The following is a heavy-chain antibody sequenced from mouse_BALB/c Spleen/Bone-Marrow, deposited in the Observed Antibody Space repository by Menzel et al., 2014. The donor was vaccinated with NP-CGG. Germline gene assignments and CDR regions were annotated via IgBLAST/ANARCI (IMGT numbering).Heavy chain of an antibody. CDR1: GYTFSSYW. V-gene: IGHV1-9*01. J-gene: IGHJ4*01. CDR3: ARDYRYDGAMDY. D-gene: IGHD2-14*01. Sequence: VKLMESGAELMKPGASVKISCKATGYTFSSYWIEWVKQRPGHGLEWIGEILPASGTTNFNENFKGKATFTADTSSNTAYMQLSSLTSEASAVYYCARDYRYDGAMDYWGQGTSVTVSS. CDR2: ILPASGTT.